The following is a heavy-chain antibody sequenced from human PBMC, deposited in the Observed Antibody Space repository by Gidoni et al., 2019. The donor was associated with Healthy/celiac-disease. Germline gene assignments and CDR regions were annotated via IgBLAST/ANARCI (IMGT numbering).Heavy chain of an antibody. D-gene: IGHD2-21*02. J-gene: IGHJ4*02. CDR3: TTAYCGGDCFLDY. CDR1: GLPFSNAW. V-gene: IGHV3-15*01. Sequence: EVQLVEAGGGLVKPGGSLRLSCAASGLPFSNAWMSWVRQAPGKGLECGGRIKSKTDGGTTDYAAPVKGRFTISRDDSKNTLYLQMNSLKTEDTAVYYCTTAYCGGDCFLDYWGQGTLVTVSS. CDR2: IKSKTDGGTT.